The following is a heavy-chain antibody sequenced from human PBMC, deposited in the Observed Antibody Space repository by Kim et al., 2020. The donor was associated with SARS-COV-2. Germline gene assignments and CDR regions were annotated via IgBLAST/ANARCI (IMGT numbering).Heavy chain of an antibody. CDR2: ISDSGGTT. V-gene: IGHV3-23*01. CDR1: GFTFSTYA. D-gene: IGHD6-13*01. Sequence: GGSLRLSCAASGFTFSTYAMTWVRQGPGKGLEWVSGISDSGGTTYYADSVKGRFTISRDNSKNTLYLQMNSLRAEDTAVYYCGKAGSTWANDYWGQGTLVTVSS. CDR3: GKAGSTWANDY. J-gene: IGHJ4*02.